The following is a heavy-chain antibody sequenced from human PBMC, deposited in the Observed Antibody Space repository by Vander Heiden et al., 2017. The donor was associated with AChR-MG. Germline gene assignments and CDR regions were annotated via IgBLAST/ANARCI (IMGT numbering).Heavy chain of an antibody. CDR2: ISWNRGSI. V-gene: IGHV3-9*01. J-gene: IGHJ4*02. CDR1: GFPFDDYA. CDR3: AKDIGRGDYAVFDY. Sequence: EVQLVESGGGLVQPGRSLRLSCAASGFPFDDYAMHWVRQAPGKGLEWVSGISWNRGSIGYADSVKGRFTISRDNAKNSLYLQMNSLRAEDTALYYCAKDIGRGDYAVFDYWGQGTLVTVSS. D-gene: IGHD4-17*01.